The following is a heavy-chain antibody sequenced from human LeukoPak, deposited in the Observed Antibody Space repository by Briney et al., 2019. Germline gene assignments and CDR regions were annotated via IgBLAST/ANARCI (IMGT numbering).Heavy chain of an antibody. CDR2: ISSSSSYI. J-gene: IGHJ3*02. D-gene: IGHD3-10*01. CDR1: GFTFSSYS. CDR3: ARGEDSGSFI. V-gene: IGHV3-21*01. Sequence: GGSLRLSCAASGFTFSSYSMNWVRQAPGKALEWVSSISSSSSYIYYADSVKGRFTISRDNAKNSLYLQMNSLRAEDAAVYYCARGEDSGSFIWGQGTMVTVSS.